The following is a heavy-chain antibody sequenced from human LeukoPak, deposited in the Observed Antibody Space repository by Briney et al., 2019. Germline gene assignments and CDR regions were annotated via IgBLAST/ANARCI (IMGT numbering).Heavy chain of an antibody. CDR1: GGSISSSIY. CDR2: IYYSGST. V-gene: IGHV4-39*07. D-gene: IGHD2-2*03. J-gene: IGHJ4*02. Sequence: PSETLSLTCTVSGGSISSSIYWGWIRQPPGRGLEWIGSIYYSGSTSYNPSLKSRVTISVDTSKNQFSLKLSSVTAADTAVYYCARSQRMGIVVVPAAMPSPFDYWGQGTLVTVSS. CDR3: ARSQRMGIVVVPAAMPSPFDY.